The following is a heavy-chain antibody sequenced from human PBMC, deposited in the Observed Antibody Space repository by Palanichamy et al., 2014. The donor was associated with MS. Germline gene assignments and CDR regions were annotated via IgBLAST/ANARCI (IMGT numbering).Heavy chain of an antibody. CDR1: GGSISSGSYY. CDR2: IYTSGST. D-gene: IGHD3-3*01. J-gene: IGHJ6*02. CDR3: AREGGGNFWSGYPYGMDV. V-gene: IGHV4-61*02. Sequence: QVQLQESGPGLVKPSQTLSLTCTVSGGSISSGSYYWSWIRQPAGKGLEWIGRIYTSGSTNYNPSLKSRVTISVDTSKNQFSLKLSSVTAADTAVYYCAREGGGNFWSGYPYGMDVWGQGTTVTVSS.